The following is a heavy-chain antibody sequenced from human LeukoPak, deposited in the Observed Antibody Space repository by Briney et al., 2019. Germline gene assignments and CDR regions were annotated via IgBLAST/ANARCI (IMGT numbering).Heavy chain of an antibody. D-gene: IGHD3-10*01. CDR3: ARGTARQRYYGSGSYFFGFDY. CDR2: INHSGST. CDR1: AGSFSSYY. V-gene: IGHV4-34*01. Sequence: SETLSLTCAVYAGSFSSYYWSWIRQPPGKGLEWIGEINHSGSTNYNPSLKSRVTISVDTSKNQFSLKLSSVTAADTAVYYCARGTARQRYYGSGSYFFGFDYWGQGTLVTVSS. J-gene: IGHJ4*02.